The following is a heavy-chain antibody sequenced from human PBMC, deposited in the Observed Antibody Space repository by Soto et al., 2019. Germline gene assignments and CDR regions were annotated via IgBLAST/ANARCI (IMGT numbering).Heavy chain of an antibody. CDR3: AKVRTDPGWAHIAAAGLFDY. Sequence: PGGSLRLSCAASGFTFSSYAMSWVRQAPGKGLEWVSAISGSGGSTYYADSVKGRFTISRDNSKNTLYLQMNSLRAEDTAVYYCAKVRTDPGWAHIAAAGLFDYWCQGTLVTVSS. CDR1: GFTFSSYA. CDR2: ISGSGGST. D-gene: IGHD6-13*01. J-gene: IGHJ4*02. V-gene: IGHV3-23*01.